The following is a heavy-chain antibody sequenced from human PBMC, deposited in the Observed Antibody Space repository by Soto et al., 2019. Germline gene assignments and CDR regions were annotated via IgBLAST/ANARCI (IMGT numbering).Heavy chain of an antibody. V-gene: IGHV4-34*01. Sequence: QVQLQQWGAGLLKPSETLSLTCAVYGGSFSGYYWSWIRQPPGKGLECIGEINHSGSANYNPSLESRLTISVDTCKIQFSLEVRSVTAADTAVYCCGRAKGYGANSWLDSWGQGNLVTVSS. J-gene: IGHJ5*01. CDR1: GGSFSGYY. D-gene: IGHD4-17*01. CDR2: INHSGSA. CDR3: GRAKGYGANSWLDS.